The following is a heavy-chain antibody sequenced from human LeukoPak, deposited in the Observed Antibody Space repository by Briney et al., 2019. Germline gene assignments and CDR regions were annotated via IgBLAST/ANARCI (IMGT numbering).Heavy chain of an antibody. V-gene: IGHV3-33*01. CDR2: IWYDGSNK. CDR1: GFTFSSYG. D-gene: IGHD3-22*01. Sequence: PGRSLRLSCAASGFTFSSYGMHWVRQAPGKGLEWVAVIWYDGSNKYYADSVKGRFTISRDNSKNTLYLQMNSLRAEDTAVYYCARDYYYDSSGYSVDAFDIWGQGTMVTVSS. J-gene: IGHJ3*02. CDR3: ARDYYYDSSGYSVDAFDI.